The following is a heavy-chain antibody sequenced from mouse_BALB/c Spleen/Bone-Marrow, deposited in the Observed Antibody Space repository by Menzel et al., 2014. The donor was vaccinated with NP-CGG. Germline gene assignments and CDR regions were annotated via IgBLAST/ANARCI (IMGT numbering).Heavy chain of an antibody. J-gene: IGHJ4*01. V-gene: IGHV3-6*02. CDR3: ARLRGFFAMDY. D-gene: IGHD1-1*01. Sequence: EVKLMESGPGLVKPSQSLSLTCSVTGYSITSGYYWHWIRQFPGNKLEWMGFISYDGSYDYNPSLKNRISITRDTSKNQFFLKLNSVTTEDTATYYCARLRGFFAMDYWGQGTSVTVSS. CDR1: GYSITSGYY. CDR2: ISYDGSY.